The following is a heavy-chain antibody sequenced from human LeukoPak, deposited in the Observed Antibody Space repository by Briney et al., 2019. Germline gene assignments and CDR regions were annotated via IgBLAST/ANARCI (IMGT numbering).Heavy chain of an antibody. CDR3: AKGGSYYYDTSGYFGY. D-gene: IGHD3-22*01. CDR1: GFTFSNFA. J-gene: IGHJ4*02. V-gene: IGHV3-23*01. Sequence: GGSLRLSCAASGFTFSNFAMNWVRQAPGKGLEWVSGISGSGGSTYYAASVKGRFTISRDNSKNTLYLQMNSLRAEDTAVYYCAKGGSYYYDTSGYFGYWGQGTLATVSS. CDR2: ISGSGGST.